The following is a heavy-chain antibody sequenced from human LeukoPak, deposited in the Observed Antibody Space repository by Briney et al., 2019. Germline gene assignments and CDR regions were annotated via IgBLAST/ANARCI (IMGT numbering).Heavy chain of an antibody. CDR1: GYTFTGYY. V-gene: IGHV1-2*02. J-gene: IGHJ4*02. CDR2: INPNSGGT. CDR3: AQALDLYYFDY. Sequence: ASVKVSCTASGYTFTGYYMHWVRQAPGQGLEWMGWINPNSGGTNYAQKVQGRVTMTRDTSISTAYMELSRLRSDDTALYYCAQALDLYYFDYGGQGTLVPVSS.